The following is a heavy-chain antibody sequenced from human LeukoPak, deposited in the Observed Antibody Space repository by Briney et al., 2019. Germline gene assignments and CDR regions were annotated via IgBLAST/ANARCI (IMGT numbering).Heavy chain of an antibody. J-gene: IGHJ5*02. CDR2: ISYDGSNK. D-gene: IGHD3-16*01. V-gene: IGHV3-30*04. CDR3: AGRSIMITFGGVNPTSWFDP. Sequence: GWSLRLSCAASGFTFSSYAMHWVRQAPGKGLEWVAVISYDGSNKYYADSVKGRFTISRDNSKNTLYLQMNSLRAEDTAVYYCAGRSIMITFGGVNPTSWFDPWGQGTLVTVSS. CDR1: GFTFSSYA.